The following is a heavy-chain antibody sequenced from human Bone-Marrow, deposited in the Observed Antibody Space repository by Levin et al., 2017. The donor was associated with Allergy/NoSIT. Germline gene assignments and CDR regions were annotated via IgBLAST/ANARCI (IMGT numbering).Heavy chain of an antibody. Sequence: SETLSLTCTVSGGSISSYYWNWIRQPPGKGLEWIGYIYYSGYTDYNPALKSRLTISVDTSKNQFSLRLTSVTSADPAVYFCARYSGSASAYGLDVWGLGTTVTVSS. CDR2: IYYSGYT. CDR3: ARYSGSASAYGLDV. CDR1: GGSISSYY. V-gene: IGHV4-59*01. D-gene: IGHD1-26*01. J-gene: IGHJ6*02.